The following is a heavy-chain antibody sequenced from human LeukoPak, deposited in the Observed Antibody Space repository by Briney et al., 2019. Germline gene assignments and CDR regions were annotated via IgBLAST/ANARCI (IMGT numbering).Heavy chain of an antibody. V-gene: IGHV4-4*07. CDR3: ARVRYFDWTHYYMDV. Sequence: SETLSLTCTVSGGSISRYYWSWIRQPAGKGLEWIGRIYTSGSTNYNPSLKSRVTMSVDTSKNQFSLKLSSVTAADTAVYYCARVRYFDWTHYYMDVWGKGTTVTISS. D-gene: IGHD3-9*01. J-gene: IGHJ6*03. CDR2: IYTSGST. CDR1: GGSISRYY.